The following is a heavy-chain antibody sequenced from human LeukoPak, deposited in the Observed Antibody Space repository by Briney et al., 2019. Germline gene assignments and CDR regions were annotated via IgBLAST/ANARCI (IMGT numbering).Heavy chain of an antibody. Sequence: ASVKVSCKASGGTFSSYAISWVRQAPGQGLEWMGGIIPIFGTANYAQKFQGRVTITADESTSTAYMELSSLRSEDTAVYYCAALDSSGYYYYGMDVWGQGTTVTVSS. V-gene: IGHV1-69*13. D-gene: IGHD6-19*01. CDR3: AALDSSGYYYYGMDV. J-gene: IGHJ6*02. CDR1: GGTFSSYA. CDR2: IIPIFGTA.